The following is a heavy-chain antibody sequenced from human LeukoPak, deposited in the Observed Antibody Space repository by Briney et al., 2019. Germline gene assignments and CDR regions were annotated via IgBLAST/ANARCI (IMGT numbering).Heavy chain of an antibody. D-gene: IGHD3-10*01. Sequence: ASVTVSCKASGYTFTIYGISWVRQAPGQGVEWMGWISAYSGNTNYAKKLQGRVTMTTDRYTSTAYMELRSLRSDDTAVYYCARDGVITMVRGVIITYSAPLDYWGQGTLVTVSS. J-gene: IGHJ4*02. CDR1: GYTFTIYG. CDR2: ISAYSGNT. V-gene: IGHV1-18*01. CDR3: ARDGVITMVRGVIITYSAPLDY.